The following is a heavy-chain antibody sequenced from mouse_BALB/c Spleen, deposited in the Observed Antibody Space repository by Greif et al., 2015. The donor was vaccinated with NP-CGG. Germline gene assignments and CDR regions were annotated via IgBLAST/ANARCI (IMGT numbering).Heavy chain of an antibody. CDR2: INPSNGGA. J-gene: IGHJ2*01. CDR1: GYTFISYY. Sequence: LQQSGAALVKPGASVKLSCKASGYTFISYYMYWVKQRPGLGLEWIGEINPSNGGANLNEKFKSKATLTVDKSSSTAYMQLSSLTSEDSAVYFCTRGRRRDFDFWGQGTTLTVSS. CDR3: TRGRRRDFDF. V-gene: IGHV1S81*02. D-gene: IGHD1-2*01.